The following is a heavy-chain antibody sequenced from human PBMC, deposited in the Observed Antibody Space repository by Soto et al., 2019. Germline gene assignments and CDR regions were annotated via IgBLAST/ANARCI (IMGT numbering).Heavy chain of an antibody. Sequence: GESLKISCKGSGYKFTNYWIGWVRQKPGKGLEWLGLIYPGDSDTRYSSSFQGQVTISADKSISTAYLQWSSLKASDTAIYYCALVVRGVTTEAHYFEYWGQGTLVTVSS. D-gene: IGHD3-10*01. CDR1: GYKFTNYW. J-gene: IGHJ4*02. CDR2: IYPGDSDT. V-gene: IGHV5-51*01. CDR3: ALVVRGVTTEAHYFEY.